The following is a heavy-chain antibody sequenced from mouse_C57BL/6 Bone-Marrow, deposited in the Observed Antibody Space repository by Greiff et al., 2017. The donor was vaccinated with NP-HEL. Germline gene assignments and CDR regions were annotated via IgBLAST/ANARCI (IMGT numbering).Heavy chain of an antibody. CDR2: FYPGSGSI. D-gene: IGHD2-4*01. CDR1: GYTFTEYT. J-gene: IGHJ2*01. CDR3: ARQKNPLYDYEGDYFDY. V-gene: IGHV1-62-2*01. Sequence: QVQLKESGAELVKPGASVKLSCKASGYTFTEYTIHWVKQRSGQGLEWIGWFYPGSGSIKYNEKFKDKATLTADKSSSTVYMELSRLTSEDSAVYFCARQKNPLYDYEGDYFDYWGQGTTLTVSS.